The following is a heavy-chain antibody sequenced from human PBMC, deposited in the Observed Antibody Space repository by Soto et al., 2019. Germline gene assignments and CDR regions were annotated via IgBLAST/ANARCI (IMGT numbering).Heavy chain of an antibody. Sequence: WWSLELSFSPPEFPFLPHWRPCFRQPPGKGMVWVSRTNGDGSETTYADSVKGRLTISRDNAKNTLYLQVNNLRVEDTAVYYCAGDSLHDSSVAGDYWGQGALVTVS. CDR1: EFPFLPHW. J-gene: IGHJ4*02. CDR3: AGDSLHDSSVAGDY. V-gene: IGHV3-74*01. D-gene: IGHD3-22*01. CDR2: TNGDGSET.